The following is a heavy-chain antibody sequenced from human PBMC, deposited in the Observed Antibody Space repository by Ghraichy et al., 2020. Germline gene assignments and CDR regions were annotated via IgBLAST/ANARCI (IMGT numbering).Heavy chain of an antibody. CDR1: GFTFSSYS. Sequence: GSLRLSCAASGFTFSSYSMNWVRQAPGKGLEWVSYISSSSSTIYYADSVKGRFTISRDNAKNSLYLQMNSLRDEDTAVYYCARDPSRLYCSGGSCYSGTVFFDYWGQGTLVTVSS. V-gene: IGHV3-48*02. J-gene: IGHJ4*02. D-gene: IGHD2-15*01. CDR2: ISSSSSTI. CDR3: ARDPSRLYCSGGSCYSGTVFFDY.